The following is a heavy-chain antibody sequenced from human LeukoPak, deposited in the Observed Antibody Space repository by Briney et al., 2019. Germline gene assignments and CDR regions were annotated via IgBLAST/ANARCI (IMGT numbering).Heavy chain of an antibody. CDR3: AKGPCGGDCYSDY. CDR1: GFTFSSYA. D-gene: IGHD2-21*02. CDR2: ISGSGGST. V-gene: IGHV3-23*01. Sequence: GGSLRLSCAASGFTFSSYAMSWVRQAPGKGLEWVSAISGSGGSTYYADSVKGRFTISRDSSKNTLYLQMNSLRAEDTAVYYCAKGPCGGDCYSDYWGQGTLVTVSS. J-gene: IGHJ4*02.